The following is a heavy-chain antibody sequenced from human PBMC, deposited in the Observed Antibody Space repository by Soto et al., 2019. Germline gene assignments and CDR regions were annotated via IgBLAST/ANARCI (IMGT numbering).Heavy chain of an antibody. V-gene: IGHV4-59*01. CDR2: IYYSGST. CDR3: ATSYSNSNFDY. D-gene: IGHD6-13*01. CDR1: GGSISSYY. J-gene: IGHJ4*02. Sequence: PSETLSLTCTVSGGSISSYYWSWIRQPPGKGLEWIGYIYYSGSTNYNPSLKSRVTISVDTSKNHFSLNLSSMTAADTAVYFCATSYSNSNFDYWGQGTLVTVSS.